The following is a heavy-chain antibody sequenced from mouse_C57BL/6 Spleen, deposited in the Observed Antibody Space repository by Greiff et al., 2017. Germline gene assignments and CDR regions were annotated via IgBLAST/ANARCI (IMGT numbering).Heavy chain of an antibody. J-gene: IGHJ4*01. Sequence: EVMLVESGGGLVKPGGSLKLSCAASGFTFSDYGMHWVRQAPEKGLEWVAYISSGSSTIYYADTVKGRFTISRDNAKNTLFLQMTSLRSEDTAMYYCARGAYDYDGDYAMDYWGQGTSVTVSS. V-gene: IGHV5-17*01. D-gene: IGHD2-4*01. CDR2: ISSGSSTI. CDR1: GFTFSDYG. CDR3: ARGAYDYDGDYAMDY.